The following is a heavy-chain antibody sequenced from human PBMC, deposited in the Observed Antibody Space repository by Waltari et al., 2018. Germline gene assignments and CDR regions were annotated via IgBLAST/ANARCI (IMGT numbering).Heavy chain of an antibody. J-gene: IGHJ4*02. D-gene: IGHD5-12*01. CDR1: GFSLSTSGMR. Sequence: QVTLKESGPALVKPTQTLTLTCTFSGFSLSTSGMRFSWIRQPPGKALEWLARIDWDDDKFYSTSLKTRLTISKDTSKNQVVLTMTNMDPVDTATYYCARLDSGYSFDYWGQGTLVTVSS. CDR2: IDWDDDK. CDR3: ARLDSGYSFDY. V-gene: IGHV2-70*04.